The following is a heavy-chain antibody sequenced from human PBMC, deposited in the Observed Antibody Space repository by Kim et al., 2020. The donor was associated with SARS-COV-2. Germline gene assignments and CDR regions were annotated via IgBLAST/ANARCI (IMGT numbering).Heavy chain of an antibody. CDR2: IYYSGST. Sequence: SETLSLTCTVSGGSISSYYWSWIRQPPGKGLEWIGYIYYSGSTNYNPSLKSRVTISVDTSKNQFSLKLSSVTAADTAVYYCARERLSYYDSSGYYSPGAFDIWGQGTMVTVSS. V-gene: IGHV4-59*01. J-gene: IGHJ3*02. D-gene: IGHD3-22*01. CDR3: ARERLSYYDSSGYYSPGAFDI. CDR1: GGSISSYY.